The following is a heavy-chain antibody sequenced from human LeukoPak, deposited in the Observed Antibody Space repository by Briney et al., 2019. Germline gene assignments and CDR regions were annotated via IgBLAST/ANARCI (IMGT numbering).Heavy chain of an antibody. Sequence: GGSLRLSCAAAGFTLTTYSMHWVRQAPGKGLVWVARINSDGSSTNYADSGKGRYTISRDNAKNTLYMPMNSLRGEDTAVYYCARGQWLVSHWYFDVWGRGNLVTVSS. J-gene: IGHJ2*01. CDR1: GFTLTTYS. V-gene: IGHV3-74*01. D-gene: IGHD6-19*01. CDR3: ARGQWLVSHWYFDV. CDR2: INSDGSST.